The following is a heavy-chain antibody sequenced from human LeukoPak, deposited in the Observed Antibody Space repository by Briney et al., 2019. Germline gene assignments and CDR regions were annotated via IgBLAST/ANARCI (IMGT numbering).Heavy chain of an antibody. V-gene: IGHV4-38-2*02. J-gene: IGHJ5*02. CDR1: GYSISSGYY. CDR3: ARVSIAARRYNWFDP. Sequence: PSETLSLTCTVSGYSISSGYYWGWIRQLPGKGLEWIGSIYYSGSTYYNPSLKSRVTISVDTSKNQFSLNLSSVTAADTAVYYCARVSIAARRYNWFDPWGQGTLVTVSS. D-gene: IGHD6-6*01. CDR2: IYYSGST.